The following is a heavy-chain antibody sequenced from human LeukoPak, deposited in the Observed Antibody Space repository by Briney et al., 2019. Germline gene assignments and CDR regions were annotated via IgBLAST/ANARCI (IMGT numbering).Heavy chain of an antibody. J-gene: IGHJ4*02. CDR1: GFTFSSYG. D-gene: IGHD2-15*01. CDR3: AKTGVVAAHGDYFDY. V-gene: IGHV3-30*18. CDR2: ISYDGSNK. Sequence: GGSLRLSCAASGFTFSSYGMHWVRQAPGKGLEWVAVISYDGSNKYYADSVKGRFTISRDNSKNTLYPQMNSLRAEDTAVYYCAKTGVVAAHGDYFDYWGQGTLVTVSS.